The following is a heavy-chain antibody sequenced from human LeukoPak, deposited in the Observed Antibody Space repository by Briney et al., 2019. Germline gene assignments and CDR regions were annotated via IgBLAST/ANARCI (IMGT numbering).Heavy chain of an antibody. Sequence: PSETLSLTCTVSGGSISSSSYYWGWIRQPPGKGLEWIGEINHSGSTNYNPSLKSRVTISVDTSKNQFSLKLSSVTAADTAVYYCARERFDYGDFDYWGQGTLVTVSS. CDR2: INHSGST. CDR3: ARERFDYGDFDY. J-gene: IGHJ4*02. CDR1: GGSISSSSYY. D-gene: IGHD4-17*01. V-gene: IGHV4-39*07.